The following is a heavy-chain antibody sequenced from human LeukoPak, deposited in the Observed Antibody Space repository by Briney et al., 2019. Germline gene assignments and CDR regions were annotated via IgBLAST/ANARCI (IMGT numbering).Heavy chain of an antibody. V-gene: IGHV3-7*01. D-gene: IGHD3-22*01. CDR3: ARCDSSGYYSPDY. CDR2: IKQDGSKK. CDR1: GFTFSSYW. J-gene: IGHJ4*02. Sequence: GGSLRLSCAASGFTFSSYWMSWVRQAPGKGLEWVANIKQDGSKKYYVDSVKGRFTISRDNAKNSLYLQMNSLRAEDTAVYYCARCDSSGYYSPDYWGQGTLVTVSS.